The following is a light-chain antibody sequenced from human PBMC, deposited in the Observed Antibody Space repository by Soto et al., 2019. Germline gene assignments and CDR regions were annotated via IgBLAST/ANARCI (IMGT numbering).Light chain of an antibody. V-gene: IGKV3-15*01. CDR2: GAS. Sequence: EIVMTQSPATLSVSPGERATFSCRASQSVNTNLAWYQLKPGQAPRLLVYGASIRATGIPARFSGSGSGTEYSLTISSLQSEDFGVYYCQQYHKWPPITFGQGTRLEIK. CDR1: QSVNTN. CDR3: QQYHKWPPIT. J-gene: IGKJ5*01.